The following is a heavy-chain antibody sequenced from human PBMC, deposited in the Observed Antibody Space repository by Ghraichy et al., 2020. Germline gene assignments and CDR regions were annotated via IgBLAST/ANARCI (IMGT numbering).Heavy chain of an antibody. CDR1: GFTFSNAW. V-gene: IGHV3-15*01. Sequence: GGSLRLSCAASGFTFSNAWMSWVRQATGKGLEWVGRIKSKTDGGTTDYAAPVKGRFTISRDDSKNTLYLQMNSLKPEDTAVYYCTTTYYGSGSVYWGQGTLVTVSS. CDR3: TTTYYGSGSVY. CDR2: IKSKTDGGTT. J-gene: IGHJ4*02. D-gene: IGHD3-10*01.